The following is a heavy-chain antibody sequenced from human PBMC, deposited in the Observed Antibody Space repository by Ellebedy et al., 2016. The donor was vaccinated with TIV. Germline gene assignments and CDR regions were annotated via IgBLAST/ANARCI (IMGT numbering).Heavy chain of an antibody. CDR3: ARDFDILTGYFALDY. D-gene: IGHD3-9*01. Sequence: GGSLRLXXAASGFRFSSYGMHWVRQAPGKGLEWVAVIWYDGDNTDYADSVKGRFTISKDNSKNKLYLQLNSLRAEDTAVYYCARDFDILTGYFALDYWGQGTLVTVSS. CDR1: GFRFSSYG. CDR2: IWYDGDNT. J-gene: IGHJ4*02. V-gene: IGHV3-33*01.